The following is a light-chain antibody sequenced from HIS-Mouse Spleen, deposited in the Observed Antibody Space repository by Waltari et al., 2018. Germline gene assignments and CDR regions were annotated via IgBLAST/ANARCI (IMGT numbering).Light chain of an antibody. CDR2: DDS. CDR1: NIGSKS. Sequence: SYVLTQPPSVSVAPGKTARITCGGNNIGSKSVHWYQQKRGQAPVPVVYDDSGRPSGIPERFSGSNSGNTATLTISRVEAGDEADYYCQVWDSSSDHVVFGGGTKLTVL. CDR3: QVWDSSSDHVV. J-gene: IGLJ2*01. V-gene: IGLV3-21*03.